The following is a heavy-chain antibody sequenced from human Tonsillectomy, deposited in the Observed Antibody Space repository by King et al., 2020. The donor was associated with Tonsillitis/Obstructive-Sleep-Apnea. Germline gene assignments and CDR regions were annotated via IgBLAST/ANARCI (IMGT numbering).Heavy chain of an antibody. CDR1: GFTFSSYA. D-gene: IGHD3-22*01. V-gene: IGHV3-30*04. J-gene: IGHJ6*02. CDR2: ISYDETNK. Sequence: VQLVESGGGVVQPGRSLRLSCAASGFTFSSYAMHWVRQAPGKGLEWVAVISYDETNKYHADSVKGRFTISRDNSKNTLYLQLNSLRAEDTAVYYCATDHYYDSSGYYDYYGMDVWGQGTTVTVSS. CDR3: ATDHYYDSSGYYDYYGMDV.